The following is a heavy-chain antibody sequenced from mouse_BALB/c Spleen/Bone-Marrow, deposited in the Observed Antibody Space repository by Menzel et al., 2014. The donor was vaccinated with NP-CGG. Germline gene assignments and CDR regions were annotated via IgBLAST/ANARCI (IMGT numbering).Heavy chain of an antibody. Sequence: EVQLQQSGAELVKLGASVKLSCTASGFNIKDTYMHWVKQRPEQGLEWIGRIDPANGNTKYDPKFQGKATITADTSSNTAYLQLSSLTSEDTAVYYCASYYYGSSLFAYWAKGLWSLSLQ. D-gene: IGHD1-1*01. V-gene: IGHV14-3*02. CDR1: GFNIKDTY. J-gene: IGHJ3*01. CDR2: IDPANGNT. CDR3: ASYYYGSSLFAY.